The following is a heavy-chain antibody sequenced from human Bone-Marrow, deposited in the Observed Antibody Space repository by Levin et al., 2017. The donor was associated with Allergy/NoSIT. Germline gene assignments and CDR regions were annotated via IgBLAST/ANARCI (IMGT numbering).Heavy chain of an antibody. CDR1: GFTFSTYG. CDR3: VRDSGLYGLDV. Sequence: GESLKISCSTSGFTFSTYGMHWVRQAPGKGLQWVAVIWHDGGKKYHADSVKGRFTISRDNSENTVSLQMNSLRVDDTAVYYCVRDSGLYGLDVWGQGTTVIVSS. J-gene: IGHJ6*02. D-gene: IGHD6-19*01. CDR2: IWHDGGKK. V-gene: IGHV3-33*01.